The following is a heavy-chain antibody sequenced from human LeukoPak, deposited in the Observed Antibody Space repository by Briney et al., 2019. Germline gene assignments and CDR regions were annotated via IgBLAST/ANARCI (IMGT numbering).Heavy chain of an antibody. CDR1: GFTVSTNY. J-gene: IGHJ4*02. D-gene: IGHD4-17*01. Sequence: QPGGSLRLSCAASGFTVSTNYMSWVRQAPGKGLEWVSVIYSGGSTDYADSVKGRFTISRDNSKNTLYLQMNSLGAEDTAVYYCARDRYGDYFDYWGQGTRVTVSS. CDR3: ARDRYGDYFDY. V-gene: IGHV3-66*01. CDR2: IYSGGST.